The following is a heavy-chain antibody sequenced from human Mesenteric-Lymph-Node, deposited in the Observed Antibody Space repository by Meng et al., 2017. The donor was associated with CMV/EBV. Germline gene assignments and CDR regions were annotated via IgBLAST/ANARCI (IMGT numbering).Heavy chain of an antibody. V-gene: IGHV1-69*10. CDR2: IIPILGIA. CDR3: ARSATYYDFDGY. D-gene: IGHD3-3*01. J-gene: IGHJ4*02. Sequence: SVKVSCKASGGTFSSYAISWVRQAPGQGLEWMGGIIPILGIANYAQKSQGRVTITADKSTSTAYMELSSLRSEDTAVYYCARSATYYDFDGYWGQGTLVTVSS. CDR1: GGTFSSYA.